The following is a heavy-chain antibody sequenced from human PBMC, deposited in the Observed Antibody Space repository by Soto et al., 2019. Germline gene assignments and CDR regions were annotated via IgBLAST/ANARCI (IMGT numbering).Heavy chain of an antibody. J-gene: IGHJ5*02. V-gene: IGHV1-69*06. Sequence: QVQLVQSGAEVKKPGSSVKVSCKASGGTFSSYAISWVRQASGQGLEWMGGIIPIFGTANYAQKFQGRGTITAEKSTSTAYMELSSLISEDTAVYYCARADDYSNYVSWFDPWGQGTLVTVSS. CDR3: ARADDYSNYVSWFDP. D-gene: IGHD4-4*01. CDR2: IIPIFGTA. CDR1: GGTFSSYA.